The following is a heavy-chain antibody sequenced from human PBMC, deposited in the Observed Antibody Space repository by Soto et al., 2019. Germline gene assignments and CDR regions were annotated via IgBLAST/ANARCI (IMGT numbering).Heavy chain of an antibody. Sequence: HPGGSLRLSCAASGFTFSTFDMSGVRQAPGKGLEWVSVISGSSGTTDYADAGKGRFTISKDNSKHTLHLQMTSLRAEDTGVYYCVNGDWLDDWGQGTLVNASS. CDR3: VNGDWLDD. D-gene: IGHD3-10*01. CDR1: GFTFSTFD. J-gene: IGHJ4*02. V-gene: IGHV3-23*01. CDR2: ISGSSGTT.